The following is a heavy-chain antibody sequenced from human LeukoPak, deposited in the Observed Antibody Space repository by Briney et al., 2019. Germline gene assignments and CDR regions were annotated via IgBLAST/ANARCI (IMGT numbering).Heavy chain of an antibody. D-gene: IGHD3-10*01. J-gene: IGHJ4*02. CDR3: AMVRGVIFDY. Sequence: PGGSLRLSCAASGITFSRYSMNWVRKAPGKGLEWVSYISSNSSTIYYAGSVKGRFTISRDDAKNSLYLQMNSLRVEDTAVYYCAMVRGVIFDYWGQGTLVTVSS. CDR1: GITFSRYS. V-gene: IGHV3-48*04. CDR2: ISSNSSTI.